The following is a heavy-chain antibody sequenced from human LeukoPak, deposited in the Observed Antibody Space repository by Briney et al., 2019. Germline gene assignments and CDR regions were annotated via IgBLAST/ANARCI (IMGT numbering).Heavy chain of an antibody. CDR3: ARGAYDYDAFDI. CDR1: GYRIAGYY. D-gene: IGHD4-11*01. CDR2: LNPNYRDT. J-gene: IGHJ3*02. Sequence: GASVKVSCKNPGYRIAGYYIHWVRQAPGQGLEWMGRLNPNYRDTNFAQRFQGRVTMTRDTTITTAFMELNNLRSDDTAIYYCARGAYDYDAFDIWGQGTMVTVSS. V-gene: IGHV1-2*06.